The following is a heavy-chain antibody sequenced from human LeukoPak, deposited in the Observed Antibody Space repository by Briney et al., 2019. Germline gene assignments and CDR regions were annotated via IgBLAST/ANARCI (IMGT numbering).Heavy chain of an antibody. CDR1: GYTFTGYY. V-gene: IGHV1-2*02. J-gene: IGHJ5*02. Sequence: ASVKVSCKASGYTFTGYYMHWVRQAPGQGLEWMGWINPNSGGTNYAQKFQGRVTMTRDTSISTAYMELSRLRSGDTAVYYCARGGIVGATYNWFDPWGQGTLVTVSS. D-gene: IGHD1-26*01. CDR2: INPNSGGT. CDR3: ARGGIVGATYNWFDP.